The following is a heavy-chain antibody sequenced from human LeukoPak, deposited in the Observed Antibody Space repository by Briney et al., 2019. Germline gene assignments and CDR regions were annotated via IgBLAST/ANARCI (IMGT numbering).Heavy chain of an antibody. CDR2: INPNSGGT. V-gene: IGHV1-2*02. D-gene: IGHD6-6*01. CDR3: ARATSIAFLFDP. Sequence: ASVKVSCKASGGTFSSYAISWVRQAPGQGLEWMGWINPNSGGTNYAQKFQGRVTMTRDTSISTAYMELSRLRSDDTAVYYCARATSIAFLFDPWGQGTLVTVSS. CDR1: GGTFSSYA. J-gene: IGHJ5*02.